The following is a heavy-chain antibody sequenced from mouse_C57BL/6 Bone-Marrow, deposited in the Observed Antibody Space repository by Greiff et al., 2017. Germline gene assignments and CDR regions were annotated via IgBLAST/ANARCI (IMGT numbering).Heavy chain of an antibody. D-gene: IGHD1-1*01. J-gene: IGHJ3*01. Sequence: KLQESGGDLVKPGGSLKLSCAASGFTFSSYGMSWVRQTPDKRLEWVATISSGGSYTYYPDSVKGRFTISRDNAKNTLYLQMSSLKSEDTAMYYCASPIYYYGSPWFAYWGQGTLVTVSA. CDR2: ISSGGSYT. V-gene: IGHV5-6*02. CDR3: ASPIYYYGSPWFAY. CDR1: GFTFSSYG.